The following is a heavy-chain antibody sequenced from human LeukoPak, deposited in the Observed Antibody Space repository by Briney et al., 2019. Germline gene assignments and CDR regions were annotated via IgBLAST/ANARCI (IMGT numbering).Heavy chain of an antibody. CDR2: IRSKANSYAT. J-gene: IGHJ4*02. V-gene: IGHV3-73*01. CDR1: GFTFSGSA. Sequence: PGGSLRLSCAASGFTFSGSAMHWVRQASGKGLAWVGRIRSKANSYATAYAASVKGRFTISRDDSKNTAYLQMNSLKTEDTAVYYCTSLGPIAAAPDYWGQGTLVTVSS. D-gene: IGHD6-13*01. CDR3: TSLGPIAAAPDY.